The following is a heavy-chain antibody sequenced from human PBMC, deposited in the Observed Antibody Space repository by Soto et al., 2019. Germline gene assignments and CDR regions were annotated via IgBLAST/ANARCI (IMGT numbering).Heavy chain of an antibody. D-gene: IGHD2-2*01. CDR2: INPSGGST. Sequence: ASVKVSCKASGYTFTSYYMHWVRQAPGQGLEWMGIINPSGGSTSYAQKFQGRVTMTRDTSTSTVYMELSSLRSEDTAVYYCARVSISSTSCYYPDYWGQGTMVTVYS. CDR1: GYTFTSYY. J-gene: IGHJ4*02. V-gene: IGHV1-46*01. CDR3: ARVSISSTSCYYPDY.